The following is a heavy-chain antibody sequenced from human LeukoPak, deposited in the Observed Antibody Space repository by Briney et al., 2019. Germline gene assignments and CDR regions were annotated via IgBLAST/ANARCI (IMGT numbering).Heavy chain of an antibody. J-gene: IGHJ6*02. CDR3: ARSRIFYYYGMDV. CDR2: IYYNGRT. Sequence: PSQTLSLTCTVSGVSISSGDYYWSWIRQPPWRGLEWIGYIYYNGRTYHNPSLKSRVTISVDTSKNQFSLKLSSVTAADTAVYSCARSRIFYYYGMDVWGQGTTVTVSS. CDR1: GVSISSGDYY. D-gene: IGHD3-3*02. V-gene: IGHV4-30-4*01.